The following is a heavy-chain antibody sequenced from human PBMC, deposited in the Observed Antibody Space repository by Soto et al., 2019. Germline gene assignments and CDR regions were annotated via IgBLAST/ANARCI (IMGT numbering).Heavy chain of an antibody. Sequence: QVQLVQSGAEVKKPGSSVKVSCKASGGTFSSYAISWVRQAPGQGLEWMGGIIPISGTANYAQKFQGRVTITADESTSTAYTELSSLRSEYTAVYYCARSQGSSTSLENYYYYYYGMDVWGQGTKVTVSS. J-gene: IGHJ6*02. V-gene: IGHV1-69*01. CDR3: ARSQGSSTSLENYYYYYYGMDV. CDR1: GGTFSSYA. CDR2: IIPISGTA. D-gene: IGHD2-2*01.